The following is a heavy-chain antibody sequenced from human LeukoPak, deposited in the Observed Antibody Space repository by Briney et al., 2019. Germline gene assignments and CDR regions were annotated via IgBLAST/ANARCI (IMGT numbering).Heavy chain of an antibody. CDR1: GFTFSSYS. CDR2: ISSSSSYI. CDR3: AKVQNYYGSGSTFDY. D-gene: IGHD3-10*01. Sequence: GGSLRLSCAASGFTFSSYSMNWVRQAPGKGLEWVSSISSSSSYIYYADSVKGRFTISTDNSKNTLYLQMNSLRAEDTAVYYCAKVQNYYGSGSTFDYWGQGTLVTVSS. J-gene: IGHJ4*02. V-gene: IGHV3-21*04.